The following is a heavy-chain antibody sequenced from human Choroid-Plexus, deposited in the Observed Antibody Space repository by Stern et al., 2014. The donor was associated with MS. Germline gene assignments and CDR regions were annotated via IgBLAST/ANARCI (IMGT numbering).Heavy chain of an antibody. CDR1: GFTFGSCA. J-gene: IGHJ5*02. D-gene: IGHD2/OR15-2a*01. CDR2: VSYDGSNK. CDR3: AKDRQYLTYFFDH. Sequence: VQLVESGGGVVQPGRPLGLSCVASGFTFGSCAMHWVRQAPGKGLEGVAGVSYDGSNKYYADSVKGRVTISRDNSQNTLYMQMSSLRPEDTAVYYCAKDRQYLTYFFDHWGQGSLVTVSS. V-gene: IGHV3-30*18.